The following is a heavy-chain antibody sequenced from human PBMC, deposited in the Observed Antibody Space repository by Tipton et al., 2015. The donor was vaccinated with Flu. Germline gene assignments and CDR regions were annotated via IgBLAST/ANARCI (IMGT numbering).Heavy chain of an antibody. CDR3: ARRDYSNYVSQPKNWFDL. V-gene: IGHV4-38-2*02. CDR1: GDSIRSDYF. D-gene: IGHD4-11*01. J-gene: IGHJ5*02. Sequence: LRLSCIVSGDSIRSDYFWGWIRQPPGKGLEWIGQISRGGAIYYNSSLQSRATISVDSSRNRFSLKVRSVTAADTATYYCARRDYSNYVSQPKNWFDLWGQGILVTVSS. CDR2: ISRGGAI.